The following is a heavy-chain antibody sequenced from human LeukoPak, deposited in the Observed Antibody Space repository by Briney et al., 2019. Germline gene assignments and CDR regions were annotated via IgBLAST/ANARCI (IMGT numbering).Heavy chain of an antibody. Sequence: PSETLSLTCAVYGGSFSGYYWSWIRQPPGKGLEWSGEINHSGSTNYNTSLKSRVTISVDTSKNQFSLKLSSVTAADMAVYYCARGGSYYYDSSGYYGTYYFDYWGQGSLVTVSS. D-gene: IGHD3-22*01. V-gene: IGHV4-34*01. J-gene: IGHJ4*02. CDR2: INHSGST. CDR1: GGSFSGYY. CDR3: ARGGSYYYDSSGYYGTYYFDY.